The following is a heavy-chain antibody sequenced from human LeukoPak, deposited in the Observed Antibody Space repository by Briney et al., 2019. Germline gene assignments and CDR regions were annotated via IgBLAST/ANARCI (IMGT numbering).Heavy chain of an antibody. CDR1: GYTFTSYG. J-gene: IGHJ4*02. D-gene: IGHD6-19*01. V-gene: IGHV1-18*04. Sequence: GAAVKVSCKASGYTFTSYGISWVRQAPGQGLEWMGWISAYNGNTNYAQKLQGRVTIITDTSTSTAYMELRSVRSDDTAVYYCAVAGFSVGNDYWGQGTLVTVSS. CDR2: ISAYNGNT. CDR3: AVAGFSVGNDY.